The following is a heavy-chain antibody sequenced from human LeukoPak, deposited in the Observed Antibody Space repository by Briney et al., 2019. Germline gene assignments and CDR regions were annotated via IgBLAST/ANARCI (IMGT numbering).Heavy chain of an antibody. Sequence: GGSLRLSCAASGFTFSSYEMHWVRQSAGKGLEWVSAVGVVGDTFYTGSVKGRFTISRENAENSFFLQMNSLRAGDTAVYYCAREGRGSSADAFDLWGKGTTVTVSS. D-gene: IGHD1-26*01. CDR2: VGVVGDT. CDR3: AREGRGSSADAFDL. CDR1: GFTFSSYE. J-gene: IGHJ6*04. V-gene: IGHV3-13*01.